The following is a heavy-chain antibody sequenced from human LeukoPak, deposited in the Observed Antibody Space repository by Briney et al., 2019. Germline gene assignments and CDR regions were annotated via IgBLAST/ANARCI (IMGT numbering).Heavy chain of an antibody. D-gene: IGHD1-26*01. V-gene: IGHV1-24*01. CDR3: ATYQWELLLYNYFDY. CDR2: FDPEDGET. CDR1: GYTLTELS. J-gene: IGHJ4*02. Sequence: ASVKVSCKVSGYTLTELSMHWVRQAPGKGLEWMGGFDPEDGETIYAQKFQGRVTMTEDTSTDTAYMELSSLRSEDTAVYYCATYQWELLLYNYFDYWGQGTLVTVSS.